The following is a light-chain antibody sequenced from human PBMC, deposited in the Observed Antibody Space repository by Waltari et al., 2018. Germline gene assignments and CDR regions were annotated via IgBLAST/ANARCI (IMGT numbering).Light chain of an antibody. CDR3: QQYYTIPLT. V-gene: IGKV1-13*02. Sequence: AIQLTQSPSSLSASVGDRVTITCRASQGISSALAWYRQKPGKAPKLLIYDASKLESGVPSRFSGSGSGTDFTLTISSLQAEDVAVYYCQQYYTIPLTFGQGTRLEIK. CDR2: DAS. CDR1: QGISSA. J-gene: IGKJ5*01.